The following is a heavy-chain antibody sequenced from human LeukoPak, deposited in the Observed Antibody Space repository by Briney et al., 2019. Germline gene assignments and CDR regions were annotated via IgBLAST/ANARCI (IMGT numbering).Heavy chain of an antibody. D-gene: IGHD1-26*01. CDR1: GGSISTYY. V-gene: IGHV4-59*01. CDR3: ASGPRIVGASRFDY. J-gene: IGHJ4*02. CDR2: IYYSGST. Sequence: SETLSLTCTVPGGSISTYYWSWIRQPPGKGLEYIGYIYYSGSTNYNPSLKSRVTISVDTSKNQFSLKLSSVTAADTAVYYCASGPRIVGASRFDYWGQGTLVTVSS.